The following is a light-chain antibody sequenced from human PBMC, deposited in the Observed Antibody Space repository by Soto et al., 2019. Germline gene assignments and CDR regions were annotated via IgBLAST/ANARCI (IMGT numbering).Light chain of an antibody. CDR2: GAS. Sequence: EIGMKQSPATVSVNTGERATLSCRASQSVSSNLAWFQQRPAQAPRLLIYGASTRATGIPARFSGSGSGTEFTLTISSLQSEDFAVYYCQQYNNWPPQITFGQGTRLEIK. CDR1: QSVSSN. J-gene: IGKJ5*01. V-gene: IGKV3-15*01. CDR3: QQYNNWPPQIT.